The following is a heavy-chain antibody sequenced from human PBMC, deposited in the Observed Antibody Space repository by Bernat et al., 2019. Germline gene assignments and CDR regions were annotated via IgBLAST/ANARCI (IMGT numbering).Heavy chain of an antibody. CDR3: TTWEGGVLFY. CDR2: IKSKTDGGTT. D-gene: IGHD3-16*01. J-gene: IGHJ4*02. CDR1: GFTFNTAW. V-gene: IGHV3-15*01. Sequence: EVQLVESGGGLVKPGGSLTLSCAASGFTFNTAWMSWVRQAPGKGLEWVGRIKSKTDGGTTDYAAPVKGRFTISRDESKNTLYLQMNSLRTEETPGYYCTTWEGGVLFYWGQGTLVTVSS.